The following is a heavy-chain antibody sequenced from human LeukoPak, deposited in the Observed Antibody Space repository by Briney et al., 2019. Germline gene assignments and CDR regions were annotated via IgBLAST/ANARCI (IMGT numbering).Heavy chain of an antibody. J-gene: IGHJ4*02. Sequence: SETLSLTCAVYGGSFSGYYWSWIRQPPGKGLEWIGEINHSGSTNYNPSLKSRVTISVDTSKNQFSLKLSSVTAADTAVYYCARDIGVAAAGTLYFDYWGQGTLVTVSS. CDR1: GGSFSGYY. V-gene: IGHV4-34*01. CDR2: INHSGST. CDR3: ARDIGVAAAGTLYFDY. D-gene: IGHD6-13*01.